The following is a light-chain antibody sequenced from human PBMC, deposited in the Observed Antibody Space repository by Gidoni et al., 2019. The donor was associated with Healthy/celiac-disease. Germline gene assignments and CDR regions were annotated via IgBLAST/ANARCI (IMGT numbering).Light chain of an antibody. J-gene: IGLJ3*02. V-gene: IGLV2-14*01. CDR1: SSDVGGYNY. Sequence: QSALTQPASVSGSPGQSITISCTATSSDVGGYNYVSWYQQHPGKAPKLMIYEVSNRPSGVSNRFSGSKSGNTASLTISGLQAEDEADYDCSSYTSSSTLMFGGGTKLTVL. CDR3: SSYTSSSTLM. CDR2: EVS.